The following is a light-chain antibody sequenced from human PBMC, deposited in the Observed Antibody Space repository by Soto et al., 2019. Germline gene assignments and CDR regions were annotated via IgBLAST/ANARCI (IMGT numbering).Light chain of an antibody. V-gene: IGLV1-44*01. Sequence: QSVLTQPPSASGTPGQRVTISCSGSSSNIGSNTVNWYQQLPGTAPKLLIYSNNQRPSGVPDRFSGSKSGTSASLAISGLQSEDEADYYCAAWDDSLNGHVFGTGTKATV. CDR2: SNN. J-gene: IGLJ1*01. CDR3: AAWDDSLNGHV. CDR1: SSNIGSNT.